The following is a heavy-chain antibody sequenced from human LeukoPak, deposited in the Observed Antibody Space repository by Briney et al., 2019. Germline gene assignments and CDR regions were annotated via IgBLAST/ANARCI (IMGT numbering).Heavy chain of an antibody. J-gene: IGHJ4*02. D-gene: IGHD1-26*01. CDR1: GGSISGYY. CDR3: AREIGGGLHYFHS. CDR2: MDTSGHT. V-gene: IGHV4-4*07. Sequence: PSETLSLTCIVSGGSISGYYWSWIRQPAGKGLEWIGHMDTSGHTNYNSSLMSRVTMSVDTSKNQFSLRLTSVTAADTAVYYCAREIGGGLHYFHSWGQGTPVTVSS.